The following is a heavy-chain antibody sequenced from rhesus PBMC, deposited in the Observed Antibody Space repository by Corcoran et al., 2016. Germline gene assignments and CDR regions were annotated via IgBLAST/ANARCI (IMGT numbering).Heavy chain of an antibody. J-gene: IGHJ4*01. V-gene: IGHV3S25*01. D-gene: IGHD5-42*01. CDR1: GFTFSSYW. CDR2: INSGGGST. CDR3: AKARGYSGYSSFDY. Sequence: EVQLVESGGGLAKPGGSLRLSCAASGFTFSSYWMNWVRQAPGKGLEWVSAINSGGGSTYYADSVKCRFTISRDNSKNTLSLQMNSLRAEDTAVYYCAKARGYSGYSSFDYWGQGVLVTVSS.